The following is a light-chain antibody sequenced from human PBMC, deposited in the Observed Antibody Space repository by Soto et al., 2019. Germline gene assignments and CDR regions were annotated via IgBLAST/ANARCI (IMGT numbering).Light chain of an antibody. J-gene: IGKJ4*01. V-gene: IGKV1-9*01. Sequence: IQLTQSPSSPSASVGDRVTITCRASQGISSYLAWYQQKPGKAPKLLIYGASTLQRGVPSRFSGSGSGTDFTLTISSLQPEDFATYYCQQLNSYLSLTFGGGTKVEIK. CDR1: QGISSY. CDR2: GAS. CDR3: QQLNSYLSLT.